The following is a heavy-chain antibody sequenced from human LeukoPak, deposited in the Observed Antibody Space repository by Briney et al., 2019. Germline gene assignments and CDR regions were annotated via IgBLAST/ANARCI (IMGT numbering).Heavy chain of an antibody. Sequence: GESLRLSCAASGFTFSSYGMHWVRQAPGKGLEWVAVIWYDGSNKYYADSVKGRFTISRDNSKNTLYLQMNSLRVEDTAVYYCARAPYYYDSGDAFDIWGQGTMVTVSS. CDR2: IWYDGSNK. CDR3: ARAPYYYDSGDAFDI. J-gene: IGHJ3*02. CDR1: GFTFSSYG. V-gene: IGHV3-33*01. D-gene: IGHD3-10*01.